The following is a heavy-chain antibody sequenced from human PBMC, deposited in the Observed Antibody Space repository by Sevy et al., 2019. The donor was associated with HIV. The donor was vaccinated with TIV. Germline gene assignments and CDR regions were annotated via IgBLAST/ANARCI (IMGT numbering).Heavy chain of an antibody. Sequence: GGFLRLSCAATGFTFSNYAMHWVRQAPGKGMEWVAIIWSDGAYQYHGDSVKDRFTISRDNSKNTLYLQMNNVRVEDTALYYCARGGYYYDNAAYYALDSWGQGTLVTVSS. CDR1: GFTFSNYA. J-gene: IGHJ4*02. V-gene: IGHV3-33*01. D-gene: IGHD3-22*01. CDR3: ARGGYYYDNAAYYALDS. CDR2: IWSDGAYQ.